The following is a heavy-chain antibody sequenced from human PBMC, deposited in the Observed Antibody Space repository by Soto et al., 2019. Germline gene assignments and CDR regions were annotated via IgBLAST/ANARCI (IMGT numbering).Heavy chain of an antibody. CDR1: GGSISSYY. CDR2: IYYSGST. V-gene: IGHV4-59*01. Sequence: SETLSLTCTVSGGSISSYYWSWIRQPPGKGLEWIGYIYYSGSTNYNPSLKSRVAISVDTSKNQFSLKLSSVTAADTAVYYCARVNDFWTGYYSTNWFDPWGQGTLVTVSS. J-gene: IGHJ5*02. D-gene: IGHD3-3*01. CDR3: ARVNDFWTGYYSTNWFDP.